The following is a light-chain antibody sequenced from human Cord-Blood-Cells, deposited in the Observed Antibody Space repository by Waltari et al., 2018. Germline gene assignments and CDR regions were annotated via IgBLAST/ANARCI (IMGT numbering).Light chain of an antibody. J-gene: IGLJ3*02. CDR1: SSPIGNNY. CDR2: ENN. CDR3: GTWDSSLSADWV. V-gene: IGLV1-51*02. Sequence: QSVLTQPPSVSAAPGQKVTISCSGSSSPIGNNYVSWYQQLPGTAPKLLIYENNKRPSGIPDRFSGSKSGTSATLGITGLQTGDEADYYCGTWDSSLSADWVFGGGTKLTVL.